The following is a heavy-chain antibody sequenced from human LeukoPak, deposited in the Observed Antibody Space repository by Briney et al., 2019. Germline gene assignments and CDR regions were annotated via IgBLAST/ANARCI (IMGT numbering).Heavy chain of an antibody. V-gene: IGHV3-53*01. J-gene: IGHJ4*02. CDR3: ARIKSGSYYGGNFDY. CDR2: IYSGGST. CDR1: GFTVSSNY. D-gene: IGHD1-26*01. Sequence: GGSLRLSCAASGFTVSSNYMSWVRQAPGKGLEWLSVIYSGGSTYYADSVKGRFTISRDNSKNTLYLQMNSLRAEDTAVYECARIKSGSYYGGNFDYWGQGTLVTVSS.